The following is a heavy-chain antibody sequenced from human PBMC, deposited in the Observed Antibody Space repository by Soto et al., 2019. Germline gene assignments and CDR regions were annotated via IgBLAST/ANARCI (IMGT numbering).Heavy chain of an antibody. Sequence: HVRLVQSGAEVKKPGSSVKVSCKASGGTFSNYAITWLRLAPGQGLEWLGGIIPVFGTVNYAQKFQGRVTITADESTSTAYMELNRLRSEDTAVYYCARDNPYTNSFGNWFDPGGQGTLVIVS. D-gene: IGHD6-13*01. V-gene: IGHV1-69*01. J-gene: IGHJ5*02. CDR2: IIPVFGTV. CDR3: ARDNPYTNSFGNWFDP. CDR1: GGTFSNYA.